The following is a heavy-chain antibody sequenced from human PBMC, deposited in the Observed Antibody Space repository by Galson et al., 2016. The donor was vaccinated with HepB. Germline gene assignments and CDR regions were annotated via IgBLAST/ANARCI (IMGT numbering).Heavy chain of an antibody. V-gene: IGHV5-51*01. CDR1: GSSFATYW. CDR2: IYPGGSDI. Sequence: QSGAEVTKPGESLKMSCKASGSSFATYWIGWVRQMPGKGLEWMGIIYPGGSDIRYSPSFQGQITISVDKSTTTAYLQWSSLKASDTAIYFCARGPATGSLYFDYWSQGTRVTVAS. D-gene: IGHD1-1*01. CDR3: ARGPATGSLYFDY. J-gene: IGHJ4*02.